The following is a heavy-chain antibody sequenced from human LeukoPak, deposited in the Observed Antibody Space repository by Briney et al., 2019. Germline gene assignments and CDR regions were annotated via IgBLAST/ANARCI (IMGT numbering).Heavy chain of an antibody. CDR2: ISYDGTNR. V-gene: IGHV3-30-3*01. D-gene: IGHD2-2*01. Sequence: PGGSLRLSCAASGFAFSSFVMHWVRQAPGRGLEWVAVISYDGTNRYFADSVKGRFTISRDNSKHTLYLQMSSLRPEDTAVYYCARRLTQYDCFDPWGQGILVTVSS. CDR3: ARRLTQYDCFDP. J-gene: IGHJ5*02. CDR1: GFAFSSFV.